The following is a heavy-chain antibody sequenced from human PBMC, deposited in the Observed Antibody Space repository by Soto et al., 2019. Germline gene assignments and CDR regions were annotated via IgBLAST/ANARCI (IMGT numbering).Heavy chain of an antibody. Sequence: ASVKVSCKASGYTFTSYDINWVRQATGQGLEWMGWMNPNSGNTGYAQKFQGRVTMTRNTSISTAYMELSSLRSEDTAVYYCAKLVGERVVIMFDFWGQGTLVTVSS. J-gene: IGHJ4*02. D-gene: IGHD3-16*01. CDR2: MNPNSGNT. V-gene: IGHV1-8*01. CDR1: GYTFTSYD. CDR3: AKLVGERVVIMFDF.